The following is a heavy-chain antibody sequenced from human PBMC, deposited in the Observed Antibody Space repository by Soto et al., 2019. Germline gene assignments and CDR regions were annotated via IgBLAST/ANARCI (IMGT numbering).Heavy chain of an antibody. V-gene: IGHV3-74*01. Sequence: EVQLVESGGGLVQPGGSLRLSCAASGFPFHNYWMHWVRQAPGKGLVWVSRINGAGATTKYADSVRGRFTVSRDNAENTVDLQMNSLIADDTGVYYCASEPYYYDSYGAIYYFDHWGQGSLVTVSS. D-gene: IGHD3-22*01. CDR1: GFPFHNYW. J-gene: IGHJ4*02. CDR3: ASEPYYYDSYGAIYYFDH. CDR2: INGAGATT.